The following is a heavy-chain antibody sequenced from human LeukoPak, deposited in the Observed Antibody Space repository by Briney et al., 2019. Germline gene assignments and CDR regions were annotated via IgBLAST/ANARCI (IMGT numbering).Heavy chain of an antibody. J-gene: IGHJ4*02. V-gene: IGHV3-30*02. Sequence: PGGSLRLSCAASGFTFSSYGMHWVRQAPGKGLEWVAFIRYDGSNKYYADSVKGRFTISRDNSKNTLYLQMNSLRAEDTAVYYCAKDGGEGVVARYYFDYWGQGTLVTASS. CDR1: GFTFSSYG. CDR2: IRYDGSNK. CDR3: AKDGGEGVVARYYFDY. D-gene: IGHD3-22*01.